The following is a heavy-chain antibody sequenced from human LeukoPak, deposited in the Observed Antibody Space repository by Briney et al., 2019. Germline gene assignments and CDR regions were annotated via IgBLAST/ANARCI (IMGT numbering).Heavy chain of an antibody. J-gene: IGHJ6*04. CDR3: ARENYPIAAAGYDV. V-gene: IGHV3-66*01. D-gene: IGHD6-13*01. CDR2: IYSGGST. Sequence: GGTLRLSCAASGFTFSSYEMSWVRQAPGKGLEWVSVIYSGGSTYYADSVKGRFTISRDNSKNTLYLQMNSLRAEDTAVYYCARENYPIAAAGYDVWGKGTTVTISS. CDR1: GFTFSSYE.